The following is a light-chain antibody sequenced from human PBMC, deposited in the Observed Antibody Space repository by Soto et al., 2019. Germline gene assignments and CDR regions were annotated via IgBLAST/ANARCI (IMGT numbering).Light chain of an antibody. CDR1: QSISSW. Sequence: DIQMPQSPSPLSGSVGDRFTITCRASQSISSWLAWYQQKPGKAPKLLIYKASNLESGVPSRFSGSGSGTEFTLTIGSLQPDDFATYYCQQYNTYSGTFGEGTKVDIK. CDR3: QQYNTYSGT. V-gene: IGKV1-5*03. J-gene: IGKJ1*01. CDR2: KAS.